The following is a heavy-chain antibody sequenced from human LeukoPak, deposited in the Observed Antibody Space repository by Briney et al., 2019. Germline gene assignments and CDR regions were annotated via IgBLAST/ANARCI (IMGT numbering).Heavy chain of an antibody. CDR1: GGSISSYY. Sequence: SETLSLTCTVSGGSISSYYWSWIRQPAGKGLEWIGRIYTSGSTNYNPSLKSRVTMSVDTSKNQFSLKLSSVTAADTAVYYCARDSCSRTGSAFDIWGQGTMVTVSS. J-gene: IGHJ3*02. CDR2: IYTSGST. D-gene: IGHD6-13*01. CDR3: ARDSCSRTGSAFDI. V-gene: IGHV4-4*07.